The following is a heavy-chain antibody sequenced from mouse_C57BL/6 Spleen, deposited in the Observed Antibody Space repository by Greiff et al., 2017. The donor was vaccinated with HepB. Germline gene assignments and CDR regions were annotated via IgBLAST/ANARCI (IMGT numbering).Heavy chain of an antibody. CDR3: ASEGKSTTGAMDY. J-gene: IGHJ4*01. D-gene: IGHD1-1*01. CDR2: ISSGSSTI. V-gene: IGHV5-17*01. CDR1: GFTFSDYG. Sequence: EVKLEESGGGLVKPGGSLKLSCAASGFTFSDYGMHWVRQAPEKGLEWVAYISSGSSTIYYADTVKGRFTISRDNAKNTLFLQMTSLRSEDTAMYYCASEGKSTTGAMDYWGQGTSVTVSS.